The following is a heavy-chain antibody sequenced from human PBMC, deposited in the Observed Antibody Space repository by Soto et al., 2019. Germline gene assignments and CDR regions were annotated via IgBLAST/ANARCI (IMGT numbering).Heavy chain of an antibody. CDR2: IYYSGST. Sequence: SETLSLTCTVSGGSISSGGYYWSWIRQHPGKGLEWIGYIYYSGSTYYNPSLKSRVTISVDTSKNQFSLKLSSVTAADTAVYYCARNHHVLRFLEWLPMDVWGQGTTVTAP. CDR1: GGSISSGGYY. CDR3: ARNHHVLRFLEWLPMDV. D-gene: IGHD3-3*01. J-gene: IGHJ6*02. V-gene: IGHV4-31*03.